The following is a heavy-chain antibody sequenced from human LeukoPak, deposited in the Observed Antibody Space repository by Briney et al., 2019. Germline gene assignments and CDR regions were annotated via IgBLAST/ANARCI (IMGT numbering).Heavy chain of an antibody. J-gene: IGHJ4*02. CDR3: ARGHLAAPRGGFFDY. D-gene: IGHD6-6*01. Sequence: GGSLRLSCAASGLTFSDYYMSWIRQAPGKGLEWVSYISSSGSTIYYADSVKGRFTISRDNAKNSLNLQMNSLRAEDTAVYYCARGHLAAPRGGFFDYWGQGTLVTVSS. CDR2: ISSSGSTI. V-gene: IGHV3-11*01. CDR1: GLTFSDYY.